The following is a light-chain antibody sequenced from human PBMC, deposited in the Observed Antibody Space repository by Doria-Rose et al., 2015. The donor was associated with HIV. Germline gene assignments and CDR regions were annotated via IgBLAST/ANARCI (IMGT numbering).Light chain of an antibody. Sequence: DRVTITCRASQSISSYLNWYQQKPGKAPKLLIYAASSLQSGVPSRFSGSGSGTDFTLTISSLQPEDSATYYCQQSYSTPYTFGQGTKLEIK. J-gene: IGKJ2*01. CDR1: QSISSY. CDR3: QQSYSTPYT. CDR2: AAS. V-gene: IGKV1-39*01.